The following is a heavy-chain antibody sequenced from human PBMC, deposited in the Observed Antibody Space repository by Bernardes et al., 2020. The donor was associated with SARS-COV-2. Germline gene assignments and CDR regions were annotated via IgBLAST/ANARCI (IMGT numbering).Heavy chain of an antibody. CDR1: GGSIRSSNYY. J-gene: IGHJ6*02. Sequence: SETLSLTCAVSGGSIRSSNYYWGWIRQPPGKGLEWIASMYSSGNTYYNPSLRSRVSKAVDPSKNQFSLRLTSVTAADTAVYYCARASCGRDCYIGGLRSWDYGMDVWGQGTTVTVSS. CDR3: ARASCGRDCYIGGLRSWDYGMDV. D-gene: IGHD2-21*02. V-gene: IGHV4-39*01. CDR2: MYSSGNT.